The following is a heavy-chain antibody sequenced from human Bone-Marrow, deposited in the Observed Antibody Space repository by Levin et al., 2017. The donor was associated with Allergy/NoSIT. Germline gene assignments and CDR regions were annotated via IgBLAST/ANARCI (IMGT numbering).Heavy chain of an antibody. CDR3: AAGYCTDDNCSFGLDV. CDR1: RGSISSYY. J-gene: IGHJ6*02. V-gene: IGHV4-59*01. CDR2: IYYNGSS. D-gene: IGHD2-8*01. Sequence: SETLSLTCTVSRGSISSYYWSWIRLPPGKGLEWIGDIYYNGSSNYNPSLNSRVTISLDTSQNQLSLRLTSVTAADTAVYYCAAGYCTDDNCSFGLDVWGQGTTVTVSS.